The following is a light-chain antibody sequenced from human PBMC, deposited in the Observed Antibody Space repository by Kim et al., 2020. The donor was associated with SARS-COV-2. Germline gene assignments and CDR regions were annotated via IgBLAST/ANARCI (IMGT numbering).Light chain of an antibody. J-gene: IGLJ2*01. CDR1: SLRSYY. CDR2: GKN. Sequence: SSELTQDPAVSVALGQTVRITCQGDSLRSYYASWYQQKPGQALVLVIYGKNNRPSGIPDRFSGSSSGNTASLTITGAQAEDEADYYCNSRDSSGNHVLFG. CDR3: NSRDSSGNHVL. V-gene: IGLV3-19*01.